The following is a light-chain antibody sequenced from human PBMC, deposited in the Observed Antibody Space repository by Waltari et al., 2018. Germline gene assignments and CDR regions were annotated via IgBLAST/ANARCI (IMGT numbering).Light chain of an antibody. CDR3: QQYNSYSPWT. CDR2: GAS. J-gene: IGKJ1*01. V-gene: IGKV1D-8*03. CDR1: QGISTY. Sequence: VIWMTQSPSLLSASPGDRVTITCRMSQGISTYLAWYQQKPGRAPDLLIYGASILHSGVPSRFSGSGSGTDFTLTISSLQSEDVATYYCQQYNSYSPWTFGQGTKVEIK.